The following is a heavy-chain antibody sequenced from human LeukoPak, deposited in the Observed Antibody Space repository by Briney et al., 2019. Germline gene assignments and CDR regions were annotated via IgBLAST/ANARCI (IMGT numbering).Heavy chain of an antibody. CDR3: ARALIWGVVVVISYFDY. Sequence: SETLSLTCAVYGGSFSGYYWSWIRQPPGKVLEWIGEINHSGSTNYNPSLKSRVTISVDTSKNQFSLKLSSVTAADTAVYCCARALIWGVVVVISYFDYWGQGTLVTVSS. J-gene: IGHJ4*02. V-gene: IGHV4-34*01. CDR1: GGSFSGYY. D-gene: IGHD3-22*01. CDR2: INHSGST.